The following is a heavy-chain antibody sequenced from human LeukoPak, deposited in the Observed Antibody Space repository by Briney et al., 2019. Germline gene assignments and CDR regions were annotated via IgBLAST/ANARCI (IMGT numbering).Heavy chain of an antibody. D-gene: IGHD3-22*01. CDR1: GFTFSSYA. Sequence: GGSLRLSCAASGFTFSSYAMHWVRQAPGKGLEWVAVISYDGGNKYYADSVKGRFTISRDNSKNTLYLQMNSLRAEDTAVYYCAKDRHDSSGYLDYWGRGTLVTVSS. J-gene: IGHJ4*02. V-gene: IGHV3-30-3*01. CDR2: ISYDGGNK. CDR3: AKDRHDSSGYLDY.